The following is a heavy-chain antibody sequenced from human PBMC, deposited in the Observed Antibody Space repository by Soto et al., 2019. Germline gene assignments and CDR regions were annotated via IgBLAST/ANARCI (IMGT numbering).Heavy chain of an antibody. CDR2: ISGSGGST. J-gene: IGHJ5*02. D-gene: IGHD3-9*01. Sequence: GGSLRLSCAASGFTFSSYAMSWVRQAPGKGLEWVSAISGSGGSTYYADSVKGRFTISRDNAKNSLYLQMNSLRAEDTAVYYYARGYTTYYDILTGYADNWFAPGGQGTLVT. CDR3: ARGYTTYYDILTGYADNWFAP. CDR1: GFTFSSYA. V-gene: IGHV3-23*01.